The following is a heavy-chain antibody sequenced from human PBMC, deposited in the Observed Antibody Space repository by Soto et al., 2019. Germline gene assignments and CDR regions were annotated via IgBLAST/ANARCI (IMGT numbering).Heavy chain of an antibody. CDR3: ARVVRGVTYYYYCYMDV. V-gene: IGHV1-18*01. CDR2: ISAYNGNT. CDR1: GYTFTSYG. D-gene: IGHD3-10*01. J-gene: IGHJ6*03. Sequence: QVQLVQSGAEVKKPGASVKVSCKASGYTFTSYGISWVRQAPGQGLERMGWISAYNGNTNYAQKLQGRVTMTTDTSTSTAYMELRSLRSDDTAVYYCARVVRGVTYYYYCYMDVWGKGTTVTVSS.